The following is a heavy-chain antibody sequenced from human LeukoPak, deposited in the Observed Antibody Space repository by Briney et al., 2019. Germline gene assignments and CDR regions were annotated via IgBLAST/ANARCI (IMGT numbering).Heavy chain of an antibody. D-gene: IGHD6-19*01. J-gene: IGHJ4*02. CDR3: ARGRQGGSGWYF. CDR2: IYYSGST. CDR1: GGSISSSSYY. V-gene: IGHV4-39*07. Sequence: PSETLSLTCTVSGGSISSSSYYWGWIRQPPGKGLEWIGSIYYSGSTYYNPSLKSRVTISVDTSKNQFSLKLSSVTAADTAVYYCARGRQGGSGWYFGGQGTLVTVSS.